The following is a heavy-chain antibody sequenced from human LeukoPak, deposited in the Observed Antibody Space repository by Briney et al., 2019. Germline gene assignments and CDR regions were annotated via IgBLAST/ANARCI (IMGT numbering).Heavy chain of an antibody. CDR1: GFTFSSYA. D-gene: IGHD3-22*01. CDR3: AKWMYYYDSSGFDY. J-gene: IGHJ4*02. CDR2: ISYDGSNE. Sequence: GRSLRLSCAASGFTFSSYAMHWVRQAPGKELKWVAVISYDGSNEYYADSMKGRFTISRDNSKNTPYLQMNSLRAEDTAVYYCAKWMYYYDSSGFDYWGQGTLVTVSS. V-gene: IGHV3-30*18.